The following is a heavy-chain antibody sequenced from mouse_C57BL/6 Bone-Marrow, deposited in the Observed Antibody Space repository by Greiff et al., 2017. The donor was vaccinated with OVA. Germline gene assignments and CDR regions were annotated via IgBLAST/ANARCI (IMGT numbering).Heavy chain of an antibody. D-gene: IGHD1-1*01. CDR3: ARGDLPHYYGSSYAMDY. CDR2: LSNLAYSI. CDR1: GFTFSDYG. J-gene: IGHJ4*01. V-gene: IGHV5-15*01. Sequence: EVQRVESGGGLVQPGGSLKLSCAASGFTFSDYGMAWVRQAPRKGPEWVAFLSNLAYSIYYADTVTGRFTISRENAKNTLYLEMSSLRSEVTAMYYCARGDLPHYYGSSYAMDYWGQGTSVTVSS.